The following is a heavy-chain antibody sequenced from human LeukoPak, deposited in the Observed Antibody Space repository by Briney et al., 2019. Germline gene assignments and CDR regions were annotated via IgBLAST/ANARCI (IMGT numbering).Heavy chain of an antibody. V-gene: IGHV3-30*02. J-gene: IGHJ4*02. Sequence: GGSLRLSCAASGFTFSSYGMHWVRQAPGKGLGWAAFIRYDGSNKYYADSVKGRFTISRDNSKNTLYLQMNSLRAEDTAVYYCAKGVNKDIVVVPGIDYWGQGTLVTVSS. D-gene: IGHD2-2*01. CDR3: AKGVNKDIVVVPGIDY. CDR1: GFTFSSYG. CDR2: IRYDGSNK.